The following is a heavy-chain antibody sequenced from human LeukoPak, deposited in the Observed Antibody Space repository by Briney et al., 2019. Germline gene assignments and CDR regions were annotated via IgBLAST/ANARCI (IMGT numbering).Heavy chain of an antibody. CDR3: ARVSLVGTPTRWGYFDY. Sequence: GGSLRLSCAASGFTFSNYNIIWVRQAPGKGLEWVSYISSSSSTIYYAYSVEGRFTISRDNAKNSLYLQMNSLRAEDTAVYYCARVSLVGTPTRWGYFDYWGQGTLVTVSS. J-gene: IGHJ4*02. CDR1: GFTFSNYN. V-gene: IGHV3-48*01. CDR2: ISSSSSTI. D-gene: IGHD1-1*01.